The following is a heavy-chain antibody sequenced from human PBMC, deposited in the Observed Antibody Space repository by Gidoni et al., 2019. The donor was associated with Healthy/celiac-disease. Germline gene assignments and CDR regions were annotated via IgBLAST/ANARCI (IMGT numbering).Heavy chain of an antibody. CDR1: GGSISSGSYY. V-gene: IGHV4-61*02. CDR3: AREVLGYCSGGSCYSGSAFDI. CDR2: IYTSGST. J-gene: IGHJ3*02. D-gene: IGHD2-15*01. Sequence: QVQLQESGPGLVKPSQTLSLTCTVPGGSISSGSYYWSWIRQPAGKGLEWIGRIYTSGSTNYNPSLKSRVTISVDTSKNQFSLKLSSVTAADTAVYYCAREVLGYCSGGSCYSGSAFDIWGQGTMVTVSS.